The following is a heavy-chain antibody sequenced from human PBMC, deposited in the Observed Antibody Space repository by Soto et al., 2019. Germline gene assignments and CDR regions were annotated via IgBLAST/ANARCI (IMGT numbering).Heavy chain of an antibody. CDR2: IIPIFGTA. D-gene: IGHD3-22*01. Sequence: SVKVSCKASGGTFSSYAISWVRQAPGQGLEWMGGIIPIFGTANYAQKFQGRVTITADESTSTAYMELSSLRSEDTAVYYCSRVAYYYDSSGYYRYFDLWGRGTLVTVSS. J-gene: IGHJ2*01. CDR1: GGTFSSYA. CDR3: SRVAYYYDSSGYYRYFDL. V-gene: IGHV1-69*13.